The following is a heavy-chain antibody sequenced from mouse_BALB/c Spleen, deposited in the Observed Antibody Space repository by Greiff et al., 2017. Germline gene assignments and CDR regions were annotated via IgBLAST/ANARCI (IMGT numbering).Heavy chain of an antibody. Sequence: EVQGVESGGGLVKPGGSLKLSCAASGFAFSSYDMSWVRQTPEKRLEWVAYISSGGGSTYYPDTVKGRFTISRDNAKNTLYLQMSSLKSEDTAMYYCARHITTVVDYFDYWGQGTTLTVSS. J-gene: IGHJ2*01. CDR1: GFAFSSYD. V-gene: IGHV5-12-1*01. CDR3: ARHITTVVDYFDY. D-gene: IGHD1-1*01. CDR2: ISSGGGST.